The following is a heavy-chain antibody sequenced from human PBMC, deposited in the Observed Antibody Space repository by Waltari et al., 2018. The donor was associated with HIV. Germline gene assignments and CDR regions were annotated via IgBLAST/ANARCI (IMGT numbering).Heavy chain of an antibody. D-gene: IGHD4-17*01. CDR2: IYYSGYT. CDR3: ARHPARTTVLFDP. J-gene: IGHJ5*02. Sequence: QLHLPDSGRGLVRPSQSLSLTCTVSVGRLSSTHYYSGGLRQPPGEGLEWIGSIYYSGYTYYNPFLKSLVTISVEMSKNQFSLKLTSVTAADTALYFCARHPARTTVLFDPWGQGTLVTVSS. V-gene: IGHV4-39*01. CDR1: VGRLSSTHYY.